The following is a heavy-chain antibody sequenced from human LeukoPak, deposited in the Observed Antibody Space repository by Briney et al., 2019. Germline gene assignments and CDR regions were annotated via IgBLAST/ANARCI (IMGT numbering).Heavy chain of an antibody. V-gene: IGHV3-23*01. CDR3: TKDASFSDILTGYENWFDP. CDR2: VSGGGGSL. CDR1: GFTFTNYA. J-gene: IGHJ5*02. Sequence: GGSLRLSCAASGFTFTNYAMSWVRQAPGKGLQWVSAVSGGGGSLYYADSVKGRFTISRDNSKNTLYLQMNSLRAEDTAVYYCTKDASFSDILTGYENWFDPWGQGTLVTVSS. D-gene: IGHD3-9*01.